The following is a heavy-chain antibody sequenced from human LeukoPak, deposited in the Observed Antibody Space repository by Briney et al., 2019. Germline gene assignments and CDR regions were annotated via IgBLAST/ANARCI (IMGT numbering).Heavy chain of an antibody. CDR3: AREVSSGFDY. V-gene: IGHV1-3*01. D-gene: IGHD3-10*01. J-gene: IGHJ4*02. CDR2: INAGNGNT. CDR1: GYTFTSYA. Sequence: ASVKVSCKASGYTFTSYAMHWVRQAPGQRLEWMGWINAGNGNTKCSQKFQGRVTITRDTSASTAYMELSSLRSEDTAVYYCAREVSSGFDYWGQGTLVTVSS.